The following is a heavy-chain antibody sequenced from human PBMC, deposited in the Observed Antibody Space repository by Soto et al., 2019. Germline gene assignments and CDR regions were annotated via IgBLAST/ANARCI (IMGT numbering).Heavy chain of an antibody. CDR1: GGSFSDYY. CDR3: AGARKGSGSDYYYHYGMDV. V-gene: IGHV4-34*01. CDR2: INHSGST. J-gene: IGHJ6*04. D-gene: IGHD3-3*01. Sequence: SETLSLTCSVYGGSFSDYYWSWIRQPPGKGLEWMGEINHSGSTNYNPSLKSRVTISVHTSKNQFSLKLSSVTAADTAVYYCAGARKGSGSDYYYHYGMDVWGKGTTVTVSS.